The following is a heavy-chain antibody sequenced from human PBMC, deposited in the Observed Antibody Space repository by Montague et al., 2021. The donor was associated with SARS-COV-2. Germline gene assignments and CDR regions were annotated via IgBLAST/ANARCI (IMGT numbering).Heavy chain of an antibody. D-gene: IGHD3-22*01. V-gene: IGHV4-61*01. CDR2: VYHTGST. Sequence: SETLSLTCSVSGVSISSGSYYWSWVRQPPGKGLEWIGYVYHTGSTNYNPSLKSRVTLSIDTSKNQFSLNLTSVTAAGTAVYCCVREKYYFDDSGSKWGQGTLVTV. CDR3: VREKYYFDDSGSK. J-gene: IGHJ4*02. CDR1: GVSISSGSYY.